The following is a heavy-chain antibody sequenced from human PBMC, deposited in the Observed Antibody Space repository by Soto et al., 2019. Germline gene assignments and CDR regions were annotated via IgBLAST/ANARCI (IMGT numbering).Heavy chain of an antibody. Sequence: LSETLSLPCAVYGGSLSGYYWNWISQPPGKGLEWIGEIDHSGYTNYNPSLKSRVTISVDTSKNQVSLRLTSVTAADTAVYYCARVRDWFDPCGQGTMVTVSS. J-gene: IGHJ5*02. D-gene: IGHD3-3*01. CDR2: IDHSGYT. CDR3: ARVRDWFDP. V-gene: IGHV4-34*01. CDR1: GGSLSGYY.